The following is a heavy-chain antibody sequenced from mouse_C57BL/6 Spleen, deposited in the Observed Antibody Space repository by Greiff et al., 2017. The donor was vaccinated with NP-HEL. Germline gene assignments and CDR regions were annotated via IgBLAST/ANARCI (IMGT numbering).Heavy chain of an antibody. CDR1: GFSLTSYG. CDR3: ARWRPTIVHWYFDV. CDR2: IWSGGST. D-gene: IGHD2-12*01. V-gene: IGHV2-2*01. Sequence: VQLQQSGPGLVQPSQSLSITCTVSGFSLTSYGVHWVRQSPGKGLEWLRVIWSGGSTDYNAAFISRLSISKDNSKSQVFFKMNSLQADDTAIYYCARWRPTIVHWYFDVWGTGTTVTVSS. J-gene: IGHJ1*03.